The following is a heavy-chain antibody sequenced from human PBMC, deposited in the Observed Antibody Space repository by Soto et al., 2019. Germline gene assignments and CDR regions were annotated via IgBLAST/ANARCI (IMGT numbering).Heavy chain of an antibody. CDR3: VRGAVAEAATAGSGYGLDV. V-gene: IGHV3-30-3*01. Sequence: QVQLVESGGGVVQPGRSLRLSCAASGFTFSKYAMHWVRQAPGKGLEWVAAISFDGGNKYYADSVKGRFTISRDNSKNTLNLQMNSLRAEDTAVYYCVRGAVAEAATAGSGYGLDVWGQGTTVTASS. J-gene: IGHJ6*02. D-gene: IGHD6-19*01. CDR1: GFTFSKYA. CDR2: ISFDGGNK.